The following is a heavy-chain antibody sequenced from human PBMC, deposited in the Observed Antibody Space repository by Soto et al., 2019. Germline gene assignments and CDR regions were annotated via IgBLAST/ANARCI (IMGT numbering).Heavy chain of an antibody. CDR2: INAGNGNT. V-gene: IGHV1-3*01. CDR1: GYTSTSYA. Sequence: QVQLVQSGAEVKKPGASVKVSCKASGYTSTSYAMHWVRQAPGQRLEWMGWINAGNGNTKYSQKFQGRVTITRDTSASTAYMELSSLRSEDTAVYYCARSEQYYYGAGSPNWFDPWGQGTLVTVSS. D-gene: IGHD3-10*01. J-gene: IGHJ5*02. CDR3: ARSEQYYYGAGSPNWFDP.